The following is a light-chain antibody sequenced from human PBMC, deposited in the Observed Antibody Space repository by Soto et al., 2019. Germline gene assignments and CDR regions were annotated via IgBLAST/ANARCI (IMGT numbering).Light chain of an antibody. CDR3: QQRYAWPPIT. Sequence: DIVLTQSPASLSLSPGERATLTCRASRSVRSYLAWYQQKPGQAPRLLIYDASNRAAGIPSRFSGSGSETDFTLPISKLEPEDFAVYYCQQRYAWPPITFGQGTRLEIK. V-gene: IGKV3-11*01. CDR2: DAS. CDR1: RSVRSY. J-gene: IGKJ5*01.